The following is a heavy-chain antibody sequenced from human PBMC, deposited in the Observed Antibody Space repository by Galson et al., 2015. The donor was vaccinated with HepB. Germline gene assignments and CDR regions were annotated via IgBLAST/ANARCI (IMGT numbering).Heavy chain of an antibody. CDR2: IYSGGST. V-gene: IGHV3-66*01. Sequence: LRLSCAASGFTVSSNYMSWVRQAPGKGLEWVSVIYSGGSTYYADSVEGRFTISRDNSKNTLYLQMNSLRAEDTALYYCARTMWQWPSRGGLDVWGQGTTVTVSS. D-gene: IGHD6-19*01. CDR3: ARTMWQWPSRGGLDV. J-gene: IGHJ6*02. CDR1: GFTVSSNY.